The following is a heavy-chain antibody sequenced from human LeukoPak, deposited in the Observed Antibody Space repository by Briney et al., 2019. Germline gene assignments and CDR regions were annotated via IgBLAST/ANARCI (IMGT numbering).Heavy chain of an antibody. CDR3: ARHRGYSYGSHFDY. D-gene: IGHD5-18*01. CDR2: IYYSGST. V-gene: IGHV4-39*01. Sequence: SETLSLTCTVSGGSISSSSYYWGWIRQPPGKGLEWIGSIYYSGSTYYNPSLKSRVTISVDTSKNQFSLKLSSVTAADTAVYYCARHRGYSYGSHFDYWGQGTLVTVSS. J-gene: IGHJ4*02. CDR1: GGSISSSSYY.